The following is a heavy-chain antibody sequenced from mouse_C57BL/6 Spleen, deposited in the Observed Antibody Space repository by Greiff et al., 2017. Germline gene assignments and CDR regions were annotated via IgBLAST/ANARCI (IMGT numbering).Heavy chain of an antibody. J-gene: IGHJ2*01. CDR2: ISDGGSYT. D-gene: IGHD2-5*01. Sequence: EVQRVESGGGLVKPGGSLTLSCAASGFTFSSYAMSWVRQTPEKRLEWVATISDGGSYTYYPDNVKGRFTISRDNAKNNLYLQMSHLKSEDTAMYYCARDPRSNYGYFDYWGQGTTLTVSS. V-gene: IGHV5-4*01. CDR3: ARDPRSNYGYFDY. CDR1: GFTFSSYA.